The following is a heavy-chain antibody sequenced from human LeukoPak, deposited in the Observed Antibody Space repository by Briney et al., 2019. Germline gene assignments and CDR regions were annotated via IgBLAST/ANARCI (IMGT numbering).Heavy chain of an antibody. Sequence: GGSLRLSCAASGFTFDDYGMSWVRQAPGKGLEWVSGINWNGGSTGYADSVKGRFTISRDNAKNSLYLQMNSLRAEDTALYYCARVRVVGYSGSYYGNDYWGQGALVTVSS. CDR1: GFTFDDYG. D-gene: IGHD1-26*01. J-gene: IGHJ4*02. CDR2: INWNGGST. V-gene: IGHV3-20*04. CDR3: ARVRVVGYSGSYYGNDY.